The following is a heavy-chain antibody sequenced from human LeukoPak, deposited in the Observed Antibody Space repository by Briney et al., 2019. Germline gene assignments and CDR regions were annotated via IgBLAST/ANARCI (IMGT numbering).Heavy chain of an antibody. J-gene: IGHJ4*02. CDR1: GGSISSCY. CDR3: ARVFCSSTSCQKTFDY. CDR2: IYYNGRT. Sequence: SETLSLTCSVSGGSISSCYWSWIRQPPGKGLEWIGYIYYNGRTHYNPSLESRVTISVDTSKNQFSLQLHSVTAADTAVYYCARVFCSSTSCQKTFDYWGQGSLVTVSS. D-gene: IGHD2-2*01. V-gene: IGHV4-59*01.